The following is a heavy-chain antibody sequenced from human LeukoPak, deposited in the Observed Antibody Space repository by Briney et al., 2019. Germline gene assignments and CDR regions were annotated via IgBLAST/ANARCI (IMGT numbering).Heavy chain of an antibody. J-gene: IGHJ3*02. Sequence: GGSLRLSCAASGFTFSSYWMHWVRQAPGEGLVWVSRINNDASSTSCADSVKGRFTISRDNAKNTLYLQMNSLRAGDTAVYYCASLVVTDNWAFDIWGQGTMVIVSS. CDR1: GFTFSSYW. V-gene: IGHV3-74*01. CDR3: ASLVVTDNWAFDI. D-gene: IGHD2-21*02. CDR2: INNDASST.